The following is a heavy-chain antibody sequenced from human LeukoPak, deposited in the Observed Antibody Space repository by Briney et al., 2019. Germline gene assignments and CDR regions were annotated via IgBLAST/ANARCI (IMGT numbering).Heavy chain of an antibody. CDR3: ARDLVTVTKGFDI. D-gene: IGHD4-17*01. Sequence: SETLSLTCAVSDDSFSSHYWTWIRQPPGKGLEWIGYISYIGSTNYNPSLKSRVTISIDTSKNQFSLKLSSATAADTAVYYCARDLVTVTKGFDIWGQGTMVSVSS. CDR1: DDSFSSHY. V-gene: IGHV4-59*11. CDR2: ISYIGST. J-gene: IGHJ3*02.